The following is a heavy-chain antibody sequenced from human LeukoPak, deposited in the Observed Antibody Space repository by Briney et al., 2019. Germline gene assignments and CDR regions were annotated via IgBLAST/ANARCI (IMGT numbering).Heavy chain of an antibody. V-gene: IGHV1-69*04. CDR1: GGTFSSYA. J-gene: IGHJ6*02. D-gene: IGHD2-2*01. CDR3: ASRYCGSANCQWGDYYYYGMDG. Sequence: SVKVSCKASGGTFSSYAISWVRQAPGQGLEWMGRIIPILGIANYAQKFQGRVTITADKSTSTAYMELSSLRSEDTAVYYCASRYCGSANCQWGDYYYYGMDGWGQGTTVTVSS. CDR2: IIPILGIA.